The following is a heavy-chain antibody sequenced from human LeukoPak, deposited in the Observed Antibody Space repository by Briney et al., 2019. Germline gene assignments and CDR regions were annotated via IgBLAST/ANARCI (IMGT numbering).Heavy chain of an antibody. CDR3: AREGRNYFDY. CDR1: GFTFRIHW. CDR2: IKQDGSEK. V-gene: IGHV3-7*01. Sequence: GGSLRLSCAASGFTFRIHWMSWVRQAPGKGLEWVANIKQDGSEKYYVDSVKGRFTISRDNAKNSLYLQMNSLRAEDTAVYYCAREGRNYFDYWGQGTLVTVSS. J-gene: IGHJ4*02.